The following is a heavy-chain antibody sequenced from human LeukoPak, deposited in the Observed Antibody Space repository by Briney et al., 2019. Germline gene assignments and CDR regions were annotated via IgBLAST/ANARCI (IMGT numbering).Heavy chain of an antibody. Sequence: ASVKVSCKASGYTFTGYYMHWVRQAPGQGLEWMGWINPNSGGTNYAQKFQGRVTMTRDTSISTAYMELSRLRSDDTAVYYCAASNSSSWPFDYWGQGTLVTVSS. J-gene: IGHJ4*02. CDR3: AASNSSSWPFDY. CDR2: INPNSGGT. V-gene: IGHV1-2*02. CDR1: GYTFTGYY. D-gene: IGHD6-13*01.